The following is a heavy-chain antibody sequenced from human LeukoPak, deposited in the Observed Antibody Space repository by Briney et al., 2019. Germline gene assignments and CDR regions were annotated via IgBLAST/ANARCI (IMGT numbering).Heavy chain of an antibody. CDR3: VKTKNMGYNYFAYFDY. D-gene: IGHD5-24*01. CDR2: ISWNSGAI. J-gene: IGHJ4*02. V-gene: IGHV3-9*01. CDR1: GFSLEDYG. Sequence: GGSLRLSCAASGFSLEDYGMHWVRQAPGKGLEWVAGISWNSGAIGYVDSVKGRFTISRDNARNSLFLQMNSLRPEDTALYFCVKTKNMGYNYFAYFDYWGQGTLVTVSS.